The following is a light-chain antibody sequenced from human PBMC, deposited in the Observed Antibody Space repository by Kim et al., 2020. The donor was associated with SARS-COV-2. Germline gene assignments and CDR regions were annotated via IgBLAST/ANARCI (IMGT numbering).Light chain of an antibody. CDR2: GAS. CDR3: QHYNNWPPWT. J-gene: IGKJ1*01. CDR1: QTVSRN. Sequence: SPGERATLSCRASQTVSRNLAWYQQKPGQAPRLLIYGASTRATGIPARFSGSGSETEFNLTISSLQTEDFAVYYCQHYNNWPPWTFGQGTKVDIK. V-gene: IGKV3-15*01.